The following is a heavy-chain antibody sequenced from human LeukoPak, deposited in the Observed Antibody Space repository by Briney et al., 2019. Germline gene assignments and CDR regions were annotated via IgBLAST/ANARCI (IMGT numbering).Heavy chain of an antibody. V-gene: IGHV4-31*03. J-gene: IGHJ4*02. D-gene: IGHD6-13*01. CDR1: GASISNSDYY. CDR2: IYYSGST. Sequence: SQTLSLTCTVSGASISNSDYYWSWIRQHPGKGLEWIGYIYYSGSTYYNPSLKSRVTMSVDASKNKFFLKLSSVTAADTAMYYCARDDTGISAVGVYWGQGTLVTVSS. CDR3: ARDDTGISAVGVY.